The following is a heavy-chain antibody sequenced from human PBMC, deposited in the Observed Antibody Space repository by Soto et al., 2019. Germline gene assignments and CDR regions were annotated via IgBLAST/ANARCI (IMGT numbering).Heavy chain of an antibody. J-gene: IGHJ3*01. V-gene: IGHV3-48*03. Sequence: GSLRLSCAASGFIFSNYEVDWVRQVPGKGPEWISYISDSGTTIYYAASVKGRFTISRDDARNSLYLQMNNLRDEDTAVYFCVKEYCTGAACFDAFDLWGQGTLVTVSS. D-gene: IGHD2-8*02. CDR1: GFIFSNYE. CDR2: ISDSGTTI. CDR3: VKEYCTGAACFDAFDL.